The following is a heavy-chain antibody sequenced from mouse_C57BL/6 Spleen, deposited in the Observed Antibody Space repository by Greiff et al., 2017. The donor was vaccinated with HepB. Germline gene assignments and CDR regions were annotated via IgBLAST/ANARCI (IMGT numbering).Heavy chain of an antibody. J-gene: IGHJ4*01. D-gene: IGHD1-1*01. V-gene: IGHV1-81*01. CDR2: IYPRSGNT. Sequence: QVQLKESGAELARPGASVKLSCKASGYTFTSYGISWVKQRTGQGLEWIGEIYPRSGNTYYNEKFKGKATLTADKSSSTAYMELRSLTSEDSAVYFCARLPFYGSSYNYAMDYWGQGTSVTVSS. CDR3: ARLPFYGSSYNYAMDY. CDR1: GYTFTSYG.